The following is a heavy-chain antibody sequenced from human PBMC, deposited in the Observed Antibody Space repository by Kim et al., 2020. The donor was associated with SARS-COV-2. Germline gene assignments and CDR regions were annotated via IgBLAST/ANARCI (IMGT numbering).Heavy chain of an antibody. Sequence: ASVKVSCKASGYTFTSYGISWVRQAPGQGLEWMGWISAYNGNTNYAQKLQGRVTMTTDTSTSTAYMELRSLRSDDTAVYYCAGPDYGSSHDAFDIWGQGTMVTVSS. CDR3: AGPDYGSSHDAFDI. CDR2: ISAYNGNT. V-gene: IGHV1-18*01. D-gene: IGHD4-17*01. CDR1: GYTFTSYG. J-gene: IGHJ3*02.